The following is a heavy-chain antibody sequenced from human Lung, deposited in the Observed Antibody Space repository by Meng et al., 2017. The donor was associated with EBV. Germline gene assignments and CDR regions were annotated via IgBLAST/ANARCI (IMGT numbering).Heavy chain of an antibody. J-gene: IGHJ4*02. V-gene: IGHV4-39*01. CDR2: IYHSGST. CDR3: ARRRGGSGRDC. D-gene: IGHD3-10*01. CDR1: GCSISSNGYY. Sequence: QLLHQELGPGLVNPSDTLSLPCPVSGCSISSNGYYWDWVRQPPGKGLEWIGAIYHSGSTSYNPSLQSRVTMFVDTSKNQFSLMLTSVTATDTAVYYCARRRGGSGRDCWGQGTLVTVSS.